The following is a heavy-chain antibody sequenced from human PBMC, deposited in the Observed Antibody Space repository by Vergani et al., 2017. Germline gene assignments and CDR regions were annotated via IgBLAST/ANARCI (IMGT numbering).Heavy chain of an antibody. Sequence: QVQLQESGPGLVKPSQTLSLTCTVSGGPISSGGYYWSCIRQHPGKGLEWIGYIYYRGSTYYNPSLKSRVTISVDTSKNQFSLKLSSVTAAYTAVYYCARDARGSYYYYYGMDVGGQGTTVTVSS. V-gene: IGHV4-31*03. J-gene: IGHJ6*02. D-gene: IGHD1-26*01. CDR1: GGPISSGGYY. CDR3: ARDARGSYYYYYGMDV. CDR2: IYYRGST.